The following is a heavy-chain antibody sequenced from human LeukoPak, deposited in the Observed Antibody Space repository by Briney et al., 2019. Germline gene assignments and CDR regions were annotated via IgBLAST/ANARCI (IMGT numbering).Heavy chain of an antibody. CDR3: ARDNYGLGSFDY. V-gene: IGHV3-30*14. CDR1: GFTFSSYA. CDR2: ISYDGSNK. J-gene: IGHJ4*02. Sequence: GGSLRLSCAASGFTFSSYAMHWVRQAPGKGLEWVAVISYDGSNKYYADSVKGRFTISRDSSKNMLYLQMNSLGAEDTAVYYCARDNYGLGSFDYWGQGTLVTVSS. D-gene: IGHD3-10*01.